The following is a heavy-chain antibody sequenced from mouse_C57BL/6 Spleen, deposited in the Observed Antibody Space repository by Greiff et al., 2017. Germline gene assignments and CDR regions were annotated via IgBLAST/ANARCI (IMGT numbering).Heavy chain of an antibody. CDR3: ARRGGGGGIESYVDY. CDR1: GYTFTSYW. CDR2: INPSNGGT. J-gene: IGHJ2*01. V-gene: IGHV1-53*01. D-gene: IGHD1-1*02. Sequence: QVQLQQPGTELVKPGASVKLSCKASGYTFTSYWMHWVKQRPGQGLEWIGNINPSNGGTNYNEKFKSKATLTVDKSSSTAYMQLSSLTSADSAVYYCARRGGGGGIESYVDYWGQGTTLTVSS.